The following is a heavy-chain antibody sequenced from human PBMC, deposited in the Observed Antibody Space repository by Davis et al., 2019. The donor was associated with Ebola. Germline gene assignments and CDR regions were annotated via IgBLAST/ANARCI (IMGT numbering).Heavy chain of an antibody. CDR3: ARVPSRDQLLSS. D-gene: IGHD2-2*01. Sequence: SETLSLTCAVSGGSISSSNWWSWVRQPPGKGLEWIGEIYHSGSTNYNPSFKSRVTISVDKSKNQFSLKLSSVTAADTAVYYCARVPSRDQLLSSWGQGTLVTVSS. J-gene: IGHJ5*02. CDR2: IYHSGST. V-gene: IGHV4-4*02. CDR1: GGSISSSNW.